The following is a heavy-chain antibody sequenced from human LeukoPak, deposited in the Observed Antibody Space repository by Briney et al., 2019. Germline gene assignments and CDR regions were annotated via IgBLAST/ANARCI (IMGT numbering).Heavy chain of an antibody. CDR3: AKWSSSSWYDY. D-gene: IGHD6-13*01. CDR1: GFTFSSCA. Sequence: PGGSLRLSCAASGFTFSSCAMSWVRQAPGKGLEWVSTISRSGDTTYYADSVKGRFAISRDNSTNALYLQMNSLRAEDTAIYYCAKWSSSSWYDYWSQGTLVTVSS. J-gene: IGHJ4*02. V-gene: IGHV3-23*01. CDR2: ISRSGDTT.